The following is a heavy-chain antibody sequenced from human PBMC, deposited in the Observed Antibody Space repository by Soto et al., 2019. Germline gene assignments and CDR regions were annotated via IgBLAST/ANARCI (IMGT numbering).Heavy chain of an antibody. CDR2: ITYSGST. J-gene: IGHJ5*02. D-gene: IGHD2-21*01. V-gene: IGHV4-31*03. CDR3: ARVDWADKARFDP. CDR1: GGSLSSGDYY. Sequence: SETLSLTCIVSGGSLSSGDYYWSWLRQHTGKGLEWIGYITYSGSTYYNPSLKSRVTISIDTSNNQFSLKLNSVTAADTAVYYCARVDWADKARFDPWGQGTLVTVSS.